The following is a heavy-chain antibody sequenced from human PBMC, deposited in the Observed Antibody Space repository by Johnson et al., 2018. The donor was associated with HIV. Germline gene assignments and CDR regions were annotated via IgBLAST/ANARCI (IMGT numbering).Heavy chain of an antibody. CDR1: GFTFSTYP. V-gene: IGHV3-30*04. D-gene: IGHD3/OR15-3a*01. Sequence: QVQLVESGGGVVQPGRSLRLSCVVSGFTFSTYPMHWARQAPGKGLEWVAIISSDGNDKYYADSVKGRFTISRDNSNNTLYLQMNIVTREDTAIYYCASLGGLGGFDMWGQGTVVTVSS. CDR2: ISSDGNDK. J-gene: IGHJ3*02. CDR3: ASLGGLGGFDM.